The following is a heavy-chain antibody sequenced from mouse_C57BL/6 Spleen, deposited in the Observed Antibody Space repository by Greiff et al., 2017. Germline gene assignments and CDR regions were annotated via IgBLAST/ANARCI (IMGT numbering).Heavy chain of an antibody. D-gene: IGHD1-1*01. Sequence: QVQLKQSGAELARPGASVKLSCKASGYTFTSYGISWVKQRTGQGLEWIGEIYPRSGNTYYNEKFKGKATLTADKSSSTAYMELRSLTSEDSAVYFCAREDYGSSRNWYFDVWGTGTTVTVSS. CDR3: AREDYGSSRNWYFDV. CDR1: GYTFTSYG. CDR2: IYPRSGNT. J-gene: IGHJ1*03. V-gene: IGHV1-81*01.